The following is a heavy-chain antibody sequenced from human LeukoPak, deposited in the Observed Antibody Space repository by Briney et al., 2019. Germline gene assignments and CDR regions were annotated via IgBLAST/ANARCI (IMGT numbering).Heavy chain of an antibody. D-gene: IGHD3-3*01. CDR2: INHSGST. V-gene: IGHV4-34*01. CDR1: GGSFSGYY. Sequence: SETLSLTCAVYGGSFSGYYWSWIRQPPGKGLEWIGEINHSGSTNYNPSLKSRVTISVDTSKNQISLNLRSVTAADTAVYYCAREVFGVDYYYYMDVWGKGTSVIVSS. CDR3: AREVFGVDYYYYMDV. J-gene: IGHJ6*03.